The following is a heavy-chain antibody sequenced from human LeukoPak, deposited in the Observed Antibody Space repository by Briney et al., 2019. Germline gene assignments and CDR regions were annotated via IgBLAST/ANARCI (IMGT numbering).Heavy chain of an antibody. D-gene: IGHD4-17*01. Sequence: GGSLRLSCAASGFTFSSYVMSWVRQAPGKGLEWASSISDSGGNTDYADSVKGRFTISRDNSKNTLFLQMNSLRAEDTAVYYCAKDRQSGEYGDYDLDYWGQGTLVTVSS. CDR3: AKDRQSGEYGDYDLDY. V-gene: IGHV3-23*01. CDR1: GFTFSSYV. CDR2: ISDSGGNT. J-gene: IGHJ4*02.